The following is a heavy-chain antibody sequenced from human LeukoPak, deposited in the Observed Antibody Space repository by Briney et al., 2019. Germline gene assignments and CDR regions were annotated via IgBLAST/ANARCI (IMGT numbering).Heavy chain of an antibody. CDR3: ARGQYCTNGVCYDAFDI. CDR2: ITSASSYT. V-gene: IGHV3-11*06. J-gene: IGHJ3*02. CDR1: GFTFSDYY. Sequence: GGSLRLSCAASGFTFSDYYMSWIRQAPGKGLEWVSYITSASSYTSYADSVKGRFTISRDNAKNSLYLQMNSLRAEDTAVYYCARGQYCTNGVCYDAFDIWGRGTTVTVSS. D-gene: IGHD2-8*01.